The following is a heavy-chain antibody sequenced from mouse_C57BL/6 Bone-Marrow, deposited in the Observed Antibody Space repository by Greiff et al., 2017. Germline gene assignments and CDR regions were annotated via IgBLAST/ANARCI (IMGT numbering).Heavy chain of an antibody. J-gene: IGHJ3*01. Sequence: VQLQESGPGLVQPSQSLSITCTVSGFSFTRSGVHWVRQPPGKGLEWLGVRWSGGSTDYNAAFIYRLSIGKDNSKSQVFFKMNSLQADDTAIYYCAKRRRYYIFAYWGQGTLVTVSA. CDR2: RWSGGST. CDR3: AKRRRYYIFAY. V-gene: IGHV2-4*01. D-gene: IGHD2-12*01. CDR1: GFSFTRSG.